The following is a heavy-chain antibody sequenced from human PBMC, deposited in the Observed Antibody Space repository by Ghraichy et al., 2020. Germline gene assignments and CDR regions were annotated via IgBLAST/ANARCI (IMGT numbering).Heavy chain of an antibody. CDR2: ISGSGGST. J-gene: IGHJ4*02. CDR3: AKDLLRYCSSTSCPLPFDY. D-gene: IGHD2-2*01. V-gene: IGHV3-23*01. Sequence: GVLRLSCAASGFTFSSYAMSWVRQAPGKGLEWVSAISGSGGSTYYADSVKGRFTISRDNSKNTLYPQMNSLRAEDTAVYYCAKDLLRYCSSTSCPLPFDYWGQGTLVTVSS. CDR1: GFTFSSYA.